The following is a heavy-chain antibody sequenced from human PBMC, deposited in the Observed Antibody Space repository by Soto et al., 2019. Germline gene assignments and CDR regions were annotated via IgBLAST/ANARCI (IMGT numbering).Heavy chain of an antibody. D-gene: IGHD3-16*01. CDR1: GYTFTNYG. CDR2: ISAFNGNI. J-gene: IGHJ4*02. V-gene: IGHV1-18*04. CDR3: ARVENIGEKGPDY. Sequence: ASVKVSCKASGYTFTNYGINWVRQAPGQGLEWMGWISAFNGNINYAQKLRGRVTMTTDTSTSTAYMELRTLRSDDTAVNYCARVENIGEKGPDYGGQGTLVTVSS.